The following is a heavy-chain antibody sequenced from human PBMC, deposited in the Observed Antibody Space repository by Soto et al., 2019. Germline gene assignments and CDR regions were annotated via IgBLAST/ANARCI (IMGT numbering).Heavy chain of an antibody. J-gene: IGHJ6*02. CDR1: GYTFTGYY. CDR3: ARDRGSRYDFWSGYSGLSYGMDV. CDR2: INPNSGGT. D-gene: IGHD3-3*01. Sequence: ASVKVSCKASGYTFTGYYMHWVRQAPGQGLGWMGWINPNSGGTNYAQKFQCRVTMTRDTSISTAYMELSRLRSDDTAVYYCARDRGSRYDFWSGYSGLSYGMDVWGQGTTVTVS. V-gene: IGHV1-2*02.